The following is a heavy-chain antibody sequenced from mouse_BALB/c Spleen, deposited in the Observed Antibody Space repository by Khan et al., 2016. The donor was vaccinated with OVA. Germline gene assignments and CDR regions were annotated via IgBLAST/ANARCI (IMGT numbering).Heavy chain of an antibody. D-gene: IGHD4-1*01. CDR2: INSDGYYT. CDR1: GFTFSTYG. CDR3: ASHLTGSFAY. J-gene: IGHJ3*01. Sequence: EVQLVESGGDLVKPGGSLRLSCAASGFTFSTYGMSWVRQFPDKRLEWVTTINSDGYYTYYPDTLKGRFTISRNNAENNLYLQMSSLKSEDTAISYCASHLTGSFAYWGQGTMVTVSA. V-gene: IGHV5-6*01.